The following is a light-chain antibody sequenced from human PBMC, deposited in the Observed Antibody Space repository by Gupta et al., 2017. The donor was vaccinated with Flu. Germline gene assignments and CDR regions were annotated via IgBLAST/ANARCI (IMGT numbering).Light chain of an antibody. V-gene: IGLV2-11*01. Sequence: QSVLTQPRSVSGSPGQSVTISCTGISSDVSDYDSVSWYQQHPGKVPKLMIHDVTKRPSGVPDRFSGSKSGNTASLTISGLQAEDEADYYCCSYAGTYRLYVFGTGTKVTVL. J-gene: IGLJ1*01. CDR2: DVT. CDR3: CSYAGTYRLYV. CDR1: SSDVSDYDS.